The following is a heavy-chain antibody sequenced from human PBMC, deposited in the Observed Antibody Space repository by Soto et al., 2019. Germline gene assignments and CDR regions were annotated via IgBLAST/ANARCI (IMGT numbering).Heavy chain of an antibody. J-gene: IGHJ5*02. D-gene: IGHD3-22*01. Sequence: SSETLSLTCTVSVASISSGGYYWSWIRQHPGEGLEWIGYIYYSGSTSYNPSLKSRVTISVDTSKNQFSLKLNSVTAADTAVYYCARESKYDTSGYPPWFAPWGQGTLVTVSS. CDR2: IYYSGST. CDR1: VASISSGGYY. V-gene: IGHV4-31*03. CDR3: ARESKYDTSGYPPWFAP.